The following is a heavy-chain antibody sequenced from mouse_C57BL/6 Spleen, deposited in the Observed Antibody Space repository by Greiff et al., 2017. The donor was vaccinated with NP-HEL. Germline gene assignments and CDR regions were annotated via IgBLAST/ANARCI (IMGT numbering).Heavy chain of an antibody. Sequence: QVQLQQSDAVLVKPGASVKISCKVSGYTFTDHTILWMKQRPDQCLDWIGSLYPRDGSTKYNEKFKGKATLTADKSSSTAYMQLNSLTSEDSAVYFCASRRDYAMDYGGQGTSVTVSS. J-gene: IGHJ4*01. CDR2: LYPRDGST. CDR3: ASRRDYAMDY. CDR1: GYTFTDHT. V-gene: IGHV1-78*01.